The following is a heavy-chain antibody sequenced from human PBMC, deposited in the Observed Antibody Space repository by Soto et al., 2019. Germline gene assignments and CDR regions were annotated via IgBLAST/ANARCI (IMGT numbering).Heavy chain of an antibody. CDR3: AKATGYSSSWPI. D-gene: IGHD6-13*01. J-gene: IGHJ3*02. CDR1: GFTFDDYA. V-gene: IGHV3-9*01. CDR2: ISWNSGSI. Sequence: GGSLRLSCAASGFTFDDYAMHWVRQAPGKGLEWVSGISWNSGSIGYADSVKGRFTISRDNAKNSLYLQMNSLRAEDTALYYCAKATGYSSSWPIWGQGTMVTVSS.